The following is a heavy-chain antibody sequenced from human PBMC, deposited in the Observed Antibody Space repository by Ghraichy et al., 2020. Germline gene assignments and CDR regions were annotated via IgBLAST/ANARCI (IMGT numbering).Heavy chain of an antibody. V-gene: IGHV1-8*01. J-gene: IGHJ6*02. CDR2: MNPNSGNT. CDR3: ARGDTMVRGVTHPYYYYGMDV. CDR1: GYTFTSYD. D-gene: IGHD3-10*01. Sequence: ASVKVSCKASGYTFTSYDINWVRQATGQGLEWMGWMNPNSGNTGYAQKFQGSVTMTRNTSISTAYMELSSLRSEDTAVYYCARGDTMVRGVTHPYYYYGMDVGGQGTTVTVSS.